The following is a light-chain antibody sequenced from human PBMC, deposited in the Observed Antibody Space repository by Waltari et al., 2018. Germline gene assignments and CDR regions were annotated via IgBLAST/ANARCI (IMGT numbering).Light chain of an antibody. CDR3: CSYAGSYTGV. V-gene: IGLV2-11*01. CDR2: DVS. Sequence: QSALTQPRSVSGSPGQSVTISCTGTSSDVGCYNYVSWYQQHPGKAPKLMIYDVSKRPSGVPDRFSGSKSDNTASLTISGLQAEDEADYYCCSYAGSYTGVFGGGTKLTVL. J-gene: IGLJ2*01. CDR1: SSDVGCYNY.